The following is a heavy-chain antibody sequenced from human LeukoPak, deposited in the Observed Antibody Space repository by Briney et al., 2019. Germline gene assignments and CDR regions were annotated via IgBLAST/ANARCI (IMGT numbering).Heavy chain of an antibody. CDR3: ARDRHYYGSGSYYSIDY. V-gene: IGHV4-4*07. J-gene: IGHJ4*02. D-gene: IGHD3-10*01. CDR1: GGSISSYY. CDR2: IYTSGST. Sequence: TSETLSLTCTVSGGSISSYYWSWIRQPAGKGLEWIGRIYTSGSTNYNPSLKSRVTMSVDTSKNQFSLKLSSVTAADTAVYYCARDRHYYGSGSYYSIDYWGQGTLVTVSS.